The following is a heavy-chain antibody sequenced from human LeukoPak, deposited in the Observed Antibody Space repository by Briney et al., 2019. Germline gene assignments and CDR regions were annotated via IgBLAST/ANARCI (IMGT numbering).Heavy chain of an antibody. J-gene: IGHJ6*04. CDR3: AGVRCGKTQYGRYYFYAMDV. CDR2: TNHRGRN. CDR1: TFSISSNY. D-gene: IGHD1/OR15-1a*01. V-gene: IGHV4-59*01. Sequence: PSENLSRTCSGSTFSISSNYWTWNRHPQGKGRKGIINTNHRGRNNYNPSLETRVTSSVDASMDQFSLTLRHATAADAALYFWAGVRCGKTQYGRYYFYAMDVWGKGATVTVSS.